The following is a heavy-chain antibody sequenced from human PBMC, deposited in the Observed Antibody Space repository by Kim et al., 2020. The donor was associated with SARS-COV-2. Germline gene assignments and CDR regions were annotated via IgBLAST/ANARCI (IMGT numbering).Heavy chain of an antibody. Sequence: GGSLRLSCAASGFTFSSYAMSWVPQAPGKGLEWVSAISGSGGSTYYADSVKGRFTISRDNSKNTLYLQMNSLRAEDTAVYYCAKDGKLVRYFDYWGQGTLVTVSS. CDR2: ISGSGGST. V-gene: IGHV3-23*01. CDR3: AKDGKLVRYFDY. CDR1: GFTFSSYA. D-gene: IGHD6-13*01. J-gene: IGHJ4*02.